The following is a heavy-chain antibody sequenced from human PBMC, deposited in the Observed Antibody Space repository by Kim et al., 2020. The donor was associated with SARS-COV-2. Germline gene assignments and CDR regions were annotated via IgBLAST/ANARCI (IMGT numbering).Heavy chain of an antibody. V-gene: IGHV4-31*02. J-gene: IGHJ5*02. Sequence: LTIRVTISVATSKNQFSLKLSSVTAADTAVYYCARVICSSTSCYVHWFDPWGQGTLVTVSS. CDR3: ARVICSSTSCYVHWFDP. D-gene: IGHD2-2*01.